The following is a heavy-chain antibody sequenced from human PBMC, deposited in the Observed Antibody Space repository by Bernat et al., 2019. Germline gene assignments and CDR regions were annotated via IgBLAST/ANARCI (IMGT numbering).Heavy chain of an antibody. J-gene: IGHJ4*02. D-gene: IGHD2-21*02. CDR3: ARAQDCGGDCDFDY. CDR1: GYTFTSYA. CDR2: INAGNGNT. V-gene: IGHV1-3*01. Sequence: QVQLVQSGAEVKKPGASVKVSCKASGYTFTSYAMHWVRQAPGQRLEWMGWINAGNGNTKYSQKFQGRVTITRDTSASTAYMGLSSLRSEDTAVYYCARAQDCGGDCDFDYWGQGTLVTVSS.